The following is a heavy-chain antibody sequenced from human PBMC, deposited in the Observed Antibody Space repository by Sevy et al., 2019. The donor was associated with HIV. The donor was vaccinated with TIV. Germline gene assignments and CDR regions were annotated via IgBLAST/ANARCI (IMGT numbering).Heavy chain of an antibody. CDR3: ARAITGTTFPYYGMDV. V-gene: IGHV3-11*01. Sequence: GGSLRLSCAASGFTFSDYYMSWIRQAPGKGLEWVSYISNSGSTIYYADSVKGRFTISRDNAKNSLYLQMNSLRAEDTAVYYCARAITGTTFPYYGMDVWGQWTTVTVSS. CDR2: ISNSGSTI. J-gene: IGHJ6*01. CDR1: GFTFSDYY. D-gene: IGHD1-7*01.